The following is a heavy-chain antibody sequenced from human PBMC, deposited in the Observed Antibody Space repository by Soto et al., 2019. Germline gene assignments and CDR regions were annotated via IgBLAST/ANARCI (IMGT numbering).Heavy chain of an antibody. D-gene: IGHD4-17*01. CDR3: AKDKGWDYGDYGDSYFDH. J-gene: IGHJ4*02. V-gene: IGHV3-23*01. CDR2: ISGSGGSP. CDR1: GLTFSNYA. Sequence: EVQLLESGGGLVQPGGSLRLSCEAAGLTFSNYAMSWVRQAPGGGLEWVSAISGSGGSPYYADSVKGRFTISRDNSKNTLYLQIKSLRAEETAVYFCAKDKGWDYGDYGDSYFDHWGQGTLVTVSS.